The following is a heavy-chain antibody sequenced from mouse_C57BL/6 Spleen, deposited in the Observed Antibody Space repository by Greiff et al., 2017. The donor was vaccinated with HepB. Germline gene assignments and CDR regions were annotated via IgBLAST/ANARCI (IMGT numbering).Heavy chain of an antibody. CDR1: GYTFTSYW. CDR3: ARREVPWAMDY. J-gene: IGHJ4*01. V-gene: IGHV1-64*01. Sequence: QVHVKQPGAELVKPGASVKLSCKASGYTFTSYWMHWVKQRPGQGLEWIGMIHPNSGSTNYNEKFKSKATLTVDKSSSTAYMQLSSLTSEDSAVYYCARREVPWAMDYWGQGTSVTVSS. CDR2: IHPNSGST.